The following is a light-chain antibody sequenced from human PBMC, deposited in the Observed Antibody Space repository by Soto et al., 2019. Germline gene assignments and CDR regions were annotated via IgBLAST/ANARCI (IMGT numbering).Light chain of an antibody. CDR2: KAS. J-gene: IGKJ2*01. Sequence: DIQMTQSPSSLSAFVGDRVTITCRASQSISSWLACYQQKPGKAPKLLIYKASSLESGVPSRFSGNGSGTEFTLTISSLQPDDYATYYFQRYNSFLYTFGQGTKLDIK. CDR3: QRYNSFLYT. CDR1: QSISSW. V-gene: IGKV1-5*03.